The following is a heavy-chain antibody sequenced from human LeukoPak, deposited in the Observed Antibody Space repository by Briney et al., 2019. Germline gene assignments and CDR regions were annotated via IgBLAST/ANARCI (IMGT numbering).Heavy chain of an antibody. CDR3: ARQYCSGGGCPSHFDY. D-gene: IGHD2-15*01. V-gene: IGHV1-18*01. Sequence: ASVKVSCKASGYTFSSYGISWVRQAPGQGLEWMGWISPYNPNTNYAQRLRGRVTMTTDTSTSTAYMELRSLRSDDTAVYYCARQYCSGGGCPSHFDYWGQGTLVTVSS. CDR1: GYTFSSYG. CDR2: ISPYNPNT. J-gene: IGHJ4*02.